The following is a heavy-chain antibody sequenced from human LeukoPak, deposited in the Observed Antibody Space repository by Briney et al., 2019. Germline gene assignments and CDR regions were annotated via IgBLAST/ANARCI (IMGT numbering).Heavy chain of an antibody. D-gene: IGHD6-6*01. CDR3: ARVAYSSSGSPFDY. CDR1: GGTLSSYA. J-gene: IGHJ4*02. Sequence: GASVKVSCKASGGTLSSYAISWVRQAPGQGLEWMGGIIPIFGTANYAQKFQGRVTITTDESTSTAYMELSSLRSEDTAVYYRARVAYSSSGSPFDYWGQGTLVTVSS. V-gene: IGHV1-69*05. CDR2: IIPIFGTA.